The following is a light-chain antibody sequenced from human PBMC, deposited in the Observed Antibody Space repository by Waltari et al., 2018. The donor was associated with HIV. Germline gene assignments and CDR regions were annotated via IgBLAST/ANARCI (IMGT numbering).Light chain of an antibody. CDR3: QQYNNWPPRYT. V-gene: IGKV3-15*01. J-gene: IGKJ2*01. Sequence: EIVMTQSPATLSVSPGERATIPCRASQSVSSNLARYQQKPGQAPRLLIYGASTRATGIPARFSGSGSGTEFTLTISSLQSEDFAVYYCQQYNNWPPRYTFGQGTKLEIK. CDR2: GAS. CDR1: QSVSSN.